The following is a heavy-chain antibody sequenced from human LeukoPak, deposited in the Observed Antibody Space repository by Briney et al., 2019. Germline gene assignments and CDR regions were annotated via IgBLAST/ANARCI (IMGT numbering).Heavy chain of an antibody. J-gene: IGHJ4*02. V-gene: IGHV3-7*01. CDR1: GFTFNSYA. CDR3: VTSWVRQERDF. CDR2: IEPDGSGK. D-gene: IGHD3-10*01. Sequence: GGSLRLSCAASGFTFNSYAMSWVRQAPGKGLEWVADIEPDGSGKTYVDSVKGRFTISRDNAQQSLYLQMDTLTAEDTAVYYCVTSWVRQERDFWGQGTLVTVSS.